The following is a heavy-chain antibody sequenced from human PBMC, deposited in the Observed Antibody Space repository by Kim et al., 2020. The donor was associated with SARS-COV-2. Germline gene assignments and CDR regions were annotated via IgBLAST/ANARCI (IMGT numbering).Heavy chain of an antibody. V-gene: IGHV3-21*01. CDR1: GFTFSSYT. J-gene: IGHJ3*02. D-gene: IGHD2-2*01. Sequence: GGSLRLSCAASGFTFSSYTMNWVRQAPGKGLEWVSSIVSSSSTYIYYADSVKGRFTISRDNAKNSLYLQLNSLRAEDTAVYYCARPYCSSTSCRAFDIWGQGTKVTVSS. CDR3: ARPYCSSTSCRAFDI. CDR2: IVSSSSTYI.